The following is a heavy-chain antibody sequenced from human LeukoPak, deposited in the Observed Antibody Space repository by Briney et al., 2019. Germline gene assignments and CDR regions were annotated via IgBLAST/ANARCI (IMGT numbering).Heavy chain of an antibody. CDR3: ARDSALAGVNWFDP. D-gene: IGHD6-19*01. CDR1: GFTFSSYS. CDR2: VSPPGGGT. J-gene: IGHJ5*02. V-gene: IGHV3-48*01. Sequence: PGGSLRLSCAASGFTFSSYSMNWVRQAPGKGLEWLSGVSPPGGGTYYADSVKGRFTISRDNAKNSLYLQMNSLRAEDTAVYYCARDSALAGVNWFDPWGQGTLVTVSS.